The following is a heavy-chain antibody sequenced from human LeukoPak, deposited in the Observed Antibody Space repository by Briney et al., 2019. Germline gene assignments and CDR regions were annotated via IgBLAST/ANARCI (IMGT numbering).Heavy chain of an antibody. V-gene: IGHV3-11*01. J-gene: IGHJ4*02. D-gene: IGHD5-12*01. CDR3: TRDSGDYSSDY. CDR1: GFTFSDYS. Sequence: GGSLLLSCAASGFTFSDYSMNWSRPAPGKGLGGVSYISSSGATMYYADSVKGRFTISRDNAKNSLYLQMNGLRAEDTAVYYCTRDSGDYSSDYWGQGTLVTVSS. CDR2: ISSSGATM.